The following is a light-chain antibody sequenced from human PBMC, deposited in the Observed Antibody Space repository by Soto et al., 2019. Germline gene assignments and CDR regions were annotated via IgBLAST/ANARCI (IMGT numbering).Light chain of an antibody. J-gene: IGLJ1*01. CDR2: EVS. Sequence: QSLLTDPASLSGSPGQSITISCTGTRSDVGGYKYVSWYQQHPGKAPKLMIYEVSNRPSGGSNRFSGSKSGNTASLTISGLQAEDEADYYCSSYTSSSTLYVFGTGTKITVL. V-gene: IGLV2-14*01. CDR1: RSDVGGYKY. CDR3: SSYTSSSTLYV.